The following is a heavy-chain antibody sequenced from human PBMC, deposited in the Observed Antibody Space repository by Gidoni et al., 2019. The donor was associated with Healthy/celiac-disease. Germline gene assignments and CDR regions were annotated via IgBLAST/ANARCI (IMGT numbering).Heavy chain of an antibody. CDR2: KKQDGSEK. V-gene: IGHV3-7*01. CDR3: ARDISSSWYWFDP. Sequence: EVQLVESGGGLVQPGGSLRLSCAACGFTLSSYWMSWDCKAPGKGLEWVANKKQDGSEKYYVDSVKGRFTISRDNAKNSLYLQMNSLRAEDTAVYYCARDISSSWYWFDPWGQGTLVTVSS. D-gene: IGHD6-13*01. CDR1: GFTLSSYW. J-gene: IGHJ5*02.